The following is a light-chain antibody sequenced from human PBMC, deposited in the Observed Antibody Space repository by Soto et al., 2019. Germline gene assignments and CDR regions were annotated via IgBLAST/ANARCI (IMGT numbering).Light chain of an antibody. J-gene: IGLJ2*01. CDR3: QTWGTGIIV. Sequence: QPVLTQSPSASASLGASVKLTCTLSSGHNSYAIAWHQQQPEKGPRHLMKLNSDGSHSKGDGIPDRFSGSSSGAERYLTISSLQSEDEADYYCQTWGTGIIVFGGGTKLTVL. CDR2: LNSDGSH. CDR1: SGHNSYA. V-gene: IGLV4-69*01.